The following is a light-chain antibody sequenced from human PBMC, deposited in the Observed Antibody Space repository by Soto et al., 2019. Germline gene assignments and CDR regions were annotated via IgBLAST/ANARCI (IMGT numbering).Light chain of an antibody. CDR1: SSDIGGYNY. CDR2: DVT. J-gene: IGLJ1*01. Sequence: QSALTQPASVSGSPGQSITISCTGTSSDIGGYNYVSWYQQLPGKVPKLIIYDVTNRPSGVSDRFSGSKSGNAASLTISGLQAEDEADYYCSSYTRTSTLYVFATGTKVTVL. CDR3: SSYTRTSTLYV. V-gene: IGLV2-14*01.